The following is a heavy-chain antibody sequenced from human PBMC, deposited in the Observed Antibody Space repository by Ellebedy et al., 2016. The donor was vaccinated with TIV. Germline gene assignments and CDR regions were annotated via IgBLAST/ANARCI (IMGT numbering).Heavy chain of an antibody. CDR3: ARHGRSINYWYFDL. CDR2: IYYSGST. J-gene: IGHJ2*01. CDR1: GGSISSSSYY. Sequence: MPSETLSLTCTVSGGSISSSSYYWGWIRQPPGKGLEWIGSIYYSGSTYYNPSLKSRVTISVDTSKNQFSLNLSSVTAADTAVYYCARHGRSINYWYFDLWGRGTLVTVSS. V-gene: IGHV4-39*01.